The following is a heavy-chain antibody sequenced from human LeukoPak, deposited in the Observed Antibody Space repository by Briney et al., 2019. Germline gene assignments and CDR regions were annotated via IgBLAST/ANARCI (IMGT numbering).Heavy chain of an antibody. D-gene: IGHD3-22*01. CDR1: GGTFSSYA. J-gene: IGHJ4*02. V-gene: IGHV1-69*05. CDR3: ARASYYYDSSGSYYFDY. Sequence: GASVKVSCKASGGTFSSYAISWVRQAPGQGLEWMGGIIPIFGTANYAQKFQGRVTITTDESTSTAYMELSSLRSEDTAVYYCARASYYYDSSGSYYFDYWGQGTLVTVSS. CDR2: IIPIFGTA.